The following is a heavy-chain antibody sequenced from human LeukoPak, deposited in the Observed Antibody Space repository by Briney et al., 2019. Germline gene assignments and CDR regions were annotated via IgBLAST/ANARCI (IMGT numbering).Heavy chain of an antibody. CDR3: ARGGSSTTCDY. CDR2: ISAYNGYT. CDR1: GYTFTSYG. Sequence: ASVKVSCKASGYTFTSYGITWVRQAPGQGLEWMGWISAYNGYTNYAQKLQGRVTMTTDTSTSTAYMELKTLRSDDPAVYFCARGGSSTTCDYWGQGTLVTVSS. V-gene: IGHV1-18*01. D-gene: IGHD2-2*01. J-gene: IGHJ4*02.